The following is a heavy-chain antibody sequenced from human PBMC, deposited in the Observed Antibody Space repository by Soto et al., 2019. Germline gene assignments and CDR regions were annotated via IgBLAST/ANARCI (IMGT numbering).Heavy chain of an antibody. J-gene: IGHJ6*02. D-gene: IGHD2-15*01. CDR2: IYYSGSI. Sequence: SSETLSLTCTVSGGSISSGGYYWSWIRQHPGRGLEWIGYIYYSGSIYYNPSLESRVTISVDTSKNQFSLDLSSVTAADTAVYYCARVGYCSGGSCYGYYYYYGMDVWGQGTTVTVSS. V-gene: IGHV4-31*03. CDR1: GGSISSGGYY. CDR3: ARVGYCSGGSCYGYYYYYGMDV.